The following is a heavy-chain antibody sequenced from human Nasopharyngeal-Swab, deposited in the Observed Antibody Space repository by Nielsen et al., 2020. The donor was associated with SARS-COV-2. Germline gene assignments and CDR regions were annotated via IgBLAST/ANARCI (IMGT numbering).Heavy chain of an antibody. CDR1: GFTLSSYA. CDR2: ISGSGGST. CDR3: ATWMTAHFDY. J-gene: IGHJ4*02. D-gene: IGHD5-18*01. V-gene: IGHV3-23*01. Sequence: GESLKISCAASGFTLSSYAMSWVRQAPGKGLEWVSVISGSGGSTNYADSVKGRFTISRDNSKNTLYLQMNSLRAEDTAVYYCATWMTAHFDYWGQGTLVT.